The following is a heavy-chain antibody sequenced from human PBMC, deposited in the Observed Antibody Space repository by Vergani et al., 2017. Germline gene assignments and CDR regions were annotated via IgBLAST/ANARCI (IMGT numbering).Heavy chain of an antibody. Sequence: EVQLLESGGNLVQPGGSLRLSCAASGFTFDDYAMHWVRQAPGKGLEWISYISTTSDTIYYADSVRGRFTISRDNAKNSLYLEMNSLRVEDTAVYFCARSLVAGKGGYWGQGTRVAVSS. CDR3: ARSLVAGKGGY. CDR1: GFTFDDYA. J-gene: IGHJ4*02. CDR2: ISTTSDTI. D-gene: IGHD6-19*01. V-gene: IGHV3-48*01.